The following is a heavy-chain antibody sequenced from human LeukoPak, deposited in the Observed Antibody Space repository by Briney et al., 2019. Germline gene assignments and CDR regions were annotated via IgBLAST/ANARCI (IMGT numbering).Heavy chain of an antibody. J-gene: IGHJ4*02. CDR2: ISYDGSNK. CDR1: GFTFSSYA. Sequence: GGSLRLSCAASGFTFSSYAMHWVRQAPGKGLEWVAVISYDGSNKYYADSVKGRFTISRDNSKNTLYLQMNSLRAEDTAVYYCAREGVGATFEYWGQGTLVTVSS. CDR3: AREGVGATFEY. V-gene: IGHV3-30*04. D-gene: IGHD1-26*01.